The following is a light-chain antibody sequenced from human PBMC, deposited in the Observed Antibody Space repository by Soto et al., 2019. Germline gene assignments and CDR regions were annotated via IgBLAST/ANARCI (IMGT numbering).Light chain of an antibody. Sequence: QSALTQPRSVSGSPGQSVTISCTETSRDVGGYNYVSWYQQHPGKAPKLMIYDVSKRPSGVPDRFFGSKSGNTASLTISGLQAEDEADYYCCSYAGDYTWVFGGGTKLTVL. V-gene: IGLV2-11*01. CDR1: SRDVGGYNY. CDR2: DVS. J-gene: IGLJ3*02. CDR3: CSYAGDYTWV.